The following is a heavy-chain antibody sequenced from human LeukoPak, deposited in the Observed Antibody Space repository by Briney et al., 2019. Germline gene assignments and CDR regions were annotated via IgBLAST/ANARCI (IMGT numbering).Heavy chain of an antibody. J-gene: IGHJ4*02. CDR2: INPNSGGT. V-gene: IGHV1-2*02. CDR1: GYTFTGYY. CDR3: ARLRGLYSGTYRYQTAFEY. Sequence: ASVKVSCKASGYTFTGYYIHWVRQAPGQGLEWMGWINPNSGGTKYIQKFQGRVTMTRDTSITTAYMELSSLRSDDTAVYYCARLRGLYSGTYRYQTAFEYWGQGSLLTVSS. D-gene: IGHD1-26*01.